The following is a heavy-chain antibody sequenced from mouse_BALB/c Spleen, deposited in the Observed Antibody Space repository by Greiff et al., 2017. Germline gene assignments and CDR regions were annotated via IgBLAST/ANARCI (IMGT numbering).Heavy chain of an antibody. CDR3: ARAYYRYDGGDYYAMDY. J-gene: IGHJ4*01. Sequence: QVQLKQSGPGLVQPSQSLSITCTVSGFSLTSYGVHWVRQSPGKGLEWLGVIWSGGSTDYNAAFISRLSISKDNSKSQVFFKMNSLQANDTAIYYCARAYYRYDGGDYYAMDYWGQGTSVTVCS. CDR1: GFSLTSYG. V-gene: IGHV2-2*02. CDR2: IWSGGST. D-gene: IGHD2-14*01.